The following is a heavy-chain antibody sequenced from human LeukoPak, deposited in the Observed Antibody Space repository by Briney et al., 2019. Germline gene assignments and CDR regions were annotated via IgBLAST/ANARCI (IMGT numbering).Heavy chain of an antibody. Sequence: GGSLRLSCEASGFTFGHFYMAWIGQAPGRGLEPLSFISPTGDIKKYVDSVKGRFTIARDNAKNSMYLEMNSLSAEDTAFYCSAREHWAAPDHWGQGTLVTL. J-gene: IGHJ4*02. CDR1: GFTFGHFY. D-gene: IGHD3-16*01. CDR3: AREHWAAPDH. V-gene: IGHV3-11*01. CDR2: ISPTGDIK.